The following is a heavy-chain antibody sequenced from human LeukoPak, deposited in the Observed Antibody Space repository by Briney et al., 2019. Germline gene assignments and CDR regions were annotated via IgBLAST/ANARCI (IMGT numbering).Heavy chain of an antibody. V-gene: IGHV3-9*01. Sequence: GGSLRLSCAASGFTLDDYAMHWVRQAPGKGLEWVSGINWNSGSRGYADSVKGRFTISRDNAKNSLYLQMNSLRMEDTALYYCVKDLSSGTQTFDSWGQGTLVTVSS. J-gene: IGHJ4*02. CDR2: INWNSGSR. CDR1: GFTLDDYA. D-gene: IGHD3-22*01. CDR3: VKDLSSGTQTFDS.